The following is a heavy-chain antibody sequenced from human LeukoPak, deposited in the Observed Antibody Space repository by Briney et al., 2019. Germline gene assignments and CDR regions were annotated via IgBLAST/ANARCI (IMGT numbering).Heavy chain of an antibody. Sequence: ASVKVSCKASGYTFTSYGLSWVRQAPGQGLEWMGWISAYNGNTNYAQKLQGRVTMTTDTSTSTAYMELRSLKSDDTAVYYCASDQGPYYYDSSGSGFDPWGQGTLVTVSS. D-gene: IGHD3-22*01. CDR2: ISAYNGNT. CDR3: ASDQGPYYYDSSGSGFDP. J-gene: IGHJ5*02. V-gene: IGHV1-18*01. CDR1: GYTFTSYG.